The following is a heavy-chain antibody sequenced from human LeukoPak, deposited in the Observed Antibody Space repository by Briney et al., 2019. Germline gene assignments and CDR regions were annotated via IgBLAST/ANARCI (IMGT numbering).Heavy chain of an antibody. CDR1: GYTFTGYY. D-gene: IGHD2-8*02. J-gene: IGHJ4*02. CDR3: ARDSCGGVWSLGY. Sequence: GASVNVSFTASGYTFTGYYTHWVRQAPGQGLEWMGWVDPNNGGTNYAQKFQGRVTMTRDTSISAAYMELSGLRSDDTAVYYCARDSCGGVWSLGYWGQGTLVTVSS. V-gene: IGHV1-2*02. CDR2: VDPNNGGT.